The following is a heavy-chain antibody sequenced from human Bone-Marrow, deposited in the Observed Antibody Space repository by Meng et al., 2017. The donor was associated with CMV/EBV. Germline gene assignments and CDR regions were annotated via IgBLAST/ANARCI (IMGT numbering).Heavy chain of an antibody. Sequence: FSLAPSGVCVGWLRRPPGKALEWLSLIYENDDTRYSPSLKSRLTIAKDTSNNQVVLTMTKMDPVDTATYYCAHRQAVHDFGDYGAFGYWGQGALVTVSS. V-gene: IGHV2-5*01. CDR2: IYENDDT. D-gene: IGHD4-17*01. J-gene: IGHJ4*02. CDR3: AHRQAVHDFGDYGAFGY. CDR1: FSLAPSGVC.